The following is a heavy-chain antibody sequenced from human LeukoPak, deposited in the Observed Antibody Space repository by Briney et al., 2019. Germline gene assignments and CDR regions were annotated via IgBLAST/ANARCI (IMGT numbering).Heavy chain of an antibody. CDR2: ISRSGTII. J-gene: IGHJ4*02. CDR1: GFTLSGYE. D-gene: IGHD3-3*01. Sequence: GGSLRLSCAASGFTLSGYEMNWVRQAPGKGLEWVSYISRSGTIISYADSVRGRLTISRDNAKSSLYLQMNSLRAEDTAVYYCARERDDYYFDYWGQGTLVTASS. CDR3: ARERDDYYFDY. V-gene: IGHV3-48*03.